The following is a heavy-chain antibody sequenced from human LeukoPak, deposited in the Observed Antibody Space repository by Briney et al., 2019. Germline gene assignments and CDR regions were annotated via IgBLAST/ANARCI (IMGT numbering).Heavy chain of an antibody. CDR1: GFTFSNYA. D-gene: IGHD3-22*01. Sequence: AGSLRLSCTASGFTFSNYAMSWVRQPPGKGLEWVSTISGSGGTTYYPDPVRGRFTISRDNYKNTLYLQMNSPGVDDKYVYYCAEMGGYYYNIDYCAWGQGTLVTV. CDR3: AEMGGYYYNIDYCA. J-gene: IGHJ5*02. CDR2: ISGSGGTT. V-gene: IGHV3-23*01.